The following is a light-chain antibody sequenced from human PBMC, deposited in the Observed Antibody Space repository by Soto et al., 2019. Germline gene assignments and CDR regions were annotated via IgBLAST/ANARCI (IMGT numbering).Light chain of an antibody. Sequence: QSLLTQPPSVSGAPGQRVTISCPGISSNIGAGYDVHWYQQLPGTAPKLLIYGNSNRPSGVPDRFSGSKSGTSASLAITGLQAEDEADYYCQSYDSSLSGSRVFGTGTKVTGL. CDR1: SSNIGAGYD. CDR3: QSYDSSLSGSRV. V-gene: IGLV1-40*01. CDR2: GNS. J-gene: IGLJ1*01.